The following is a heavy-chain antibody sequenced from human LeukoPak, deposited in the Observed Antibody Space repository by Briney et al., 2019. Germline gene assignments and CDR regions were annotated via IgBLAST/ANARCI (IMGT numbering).Heavy chain of an antibody. CDR2: ISPYNGNR. D-gene: IGHD6-19*01. V-gene: IGHV1-18*01. J-gene: IGHJ3*02. CDR1: GYTFTTYG. CDR3: AAVAGLGNAFDI. Sequence: ASVKVSCKTSGYTFTTYGISWVRQAPGQGLEWMGWISPYNGNRKYAQNLQGRVTMTTDTSTSTAYMELSRLRSDDTAVYYCAAVAGLGNAFDIWGQGTMVTVSS.